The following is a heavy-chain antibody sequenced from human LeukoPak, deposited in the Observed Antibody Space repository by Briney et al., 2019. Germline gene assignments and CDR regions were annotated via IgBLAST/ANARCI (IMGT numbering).Heavy chain of an antibody. CDR3: ARSIRYFQLFEY. Sequence: GGSLRLSCAASGFIVSSNYMSWVRQAPGKGLEWVSVIYSDGSIYYADSVKGRFTISRDNSKSTPYLQMNSLRAEDTALYYCARSIRYFQLFEYWGQGTLVAVSS. CDR1: GFIVSSNY. V-gene: IGHV3-53*01. J-gene: IGHJ4*02. CDR2: IYSDGSI. D-gene: IGHD3-9*01.